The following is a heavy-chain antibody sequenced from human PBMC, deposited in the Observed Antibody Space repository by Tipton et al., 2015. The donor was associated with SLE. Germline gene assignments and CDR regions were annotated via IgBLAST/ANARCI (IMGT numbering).Heavy chain of an antibody. D-gene: IGHD1-1*01. V-gene: IGHV3-30*19. CDR1: GFTFSSYG. CDR3: AREHDGGWFDP. Sequence: SLRLSCAASGFTFSSYGMHWVRQAPGKGLEWVAVISYDGSNKYYADSVKGRFTISRDNSKNTLYLQMNSLRAEDTAVYYCAREHDGGWFDPWGQGTLVTVSS. J-gene: IGHJ5*02. CDR2: ISYDGSNK.